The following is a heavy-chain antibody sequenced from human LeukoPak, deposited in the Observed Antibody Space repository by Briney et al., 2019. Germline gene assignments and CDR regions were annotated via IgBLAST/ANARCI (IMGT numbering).Heavy chain of an antibody. J-gene: IGHJ6*02. D-gene: IGHD2-2*01. CDR3: AGIPARTSCYGCYYGMDV. Sequence: ASATLSLTCSVSGGSISSTTYYWGWIRQPPGKGLEWIGSIYYSGNTYYNPSLKSRVTISVDTSKNQFSLKLSSVTAADTAVYYCAGIPARTSCYGCYYGMDVWGQGTTVTVSS. CDR1: GGSISSTTYY. CDR2: IYYSGNT. V-gene: IGHV4-39*07.